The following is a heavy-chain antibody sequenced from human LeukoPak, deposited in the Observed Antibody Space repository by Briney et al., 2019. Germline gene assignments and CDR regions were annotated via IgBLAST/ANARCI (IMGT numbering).Heavy chain of an antibody. CDR2: IYSGGST. CDR1: GFTVSSNY. J-gene: IGHJ4*02. Sequence: GGSLRLSCAASGFTVSSNYMSWVRQAPGKGLEWVSVIYSGGSTYYADSVKGRFTISRDNSKNTLYLQMNSLRAEDTAVYYCARTPTGYGDDYWGQGTLVTVSS. D-gene: IGHD4-17*01. V-gene: IGHV3-53*01. CDR3: ARTPTGYGDDY.